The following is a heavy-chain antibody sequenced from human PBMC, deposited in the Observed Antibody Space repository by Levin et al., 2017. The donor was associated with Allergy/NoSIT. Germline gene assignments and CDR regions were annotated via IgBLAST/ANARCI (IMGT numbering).Heavy chain of an antibody. V-gene: IGHV4-59*01. J-gene: IGHJ4*02. Sequence: GSLRLSCTVSGGSISSDNWSWIRQPPGKGLEWIGYIYDTGNTNYNPSLKSRVTLSVDTSKNQVSLQLSYVTPADTAVYYCARFVWGSCRGFDSWGQGTLVTVSS. CDR1: GGSISSDN. D-gene: IGHD3-16*02. CDR2: IYDTGNT. CDR3: ARFVWGSCRGFDS.